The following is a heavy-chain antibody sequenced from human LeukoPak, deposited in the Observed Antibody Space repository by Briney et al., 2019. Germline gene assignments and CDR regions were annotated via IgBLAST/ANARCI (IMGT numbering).Heavy chain of an antibody. CDR1: GYTFTSYA. CDR2: INTNTGNP. V-gene: IGHV7-4-1*02. CDR3: ATGTIFGVVDY. D-gene: IGHD3-3*01. Sequence: GASVKVSCKASGYTFTSYAMNWVRQAPGQGLVWMGWINTNTGNPTYAQGFTGRFVSSLDTSVSTAYLQISSLKGDDTAVYYCATGTIFGVVDYWGQGTLVTVSS. J-gene: IGHJ4*02.